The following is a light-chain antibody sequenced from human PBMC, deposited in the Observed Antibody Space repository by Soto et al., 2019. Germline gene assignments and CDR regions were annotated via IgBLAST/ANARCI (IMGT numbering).Light chain of an antibody. CDR3: QQRNIWPT. CDR2: DAS. Sequence: EIVLTQSPATLSLSPGERATLSCRASQSLNSYLAWYQQKPGQAPRLLIYDASNRATGIPARFSGSGPGTDFTLTISNLEPEDFAVYYCQQRNIWPTLGQGTRLEIK. J-gene: IGKJ5*01. V-gene: IGKV3-11*01. CDR1: QSLNSY.